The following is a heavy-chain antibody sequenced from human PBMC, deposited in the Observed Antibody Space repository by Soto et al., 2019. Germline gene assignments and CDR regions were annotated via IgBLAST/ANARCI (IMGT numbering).Heavy chain of an antibody. D-gene: IGHD4-17*01. CDR1: GFTFSSYA. J-gene: IGHJ4*02. V-gene: IGHV3-23*01. Sequence: EVQLLESGGGLVQPGGSLRLSCAASGFTFSSYAMSWVRQAPGKGLEWVSAISGSGGSTYYADSVKGRFTISRDNSKNTLYRQMNSLRAEDTAVYYCAKDPLGDYSYFDYWGQGTLVTVFS. CDR2: ISGSGGST. CDR3: AKDPLGDYSYFDY.